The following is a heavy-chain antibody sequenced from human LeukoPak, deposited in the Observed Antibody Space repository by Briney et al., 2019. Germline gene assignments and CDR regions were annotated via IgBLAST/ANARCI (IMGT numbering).Heavy chain of an antibody. D-gene: IGHD3-3*01. CDR3: ARHDLLSGYYALDY. Sequence: GGSLRLSCAASGFTFSSYSMNWVRQAPGKGLEWVSSISSSGSYIYYADSVKGRFTISRDNAKNSLYLQMNSLRAEDTAVYYCARHDLLSGYYALDYWGPGTLVIVSS. V-gene: IGHV3-21*01. CDR2: ISSSGSYI. CDR1: GFTFSSYS. J-gene: IGHJ4*02.